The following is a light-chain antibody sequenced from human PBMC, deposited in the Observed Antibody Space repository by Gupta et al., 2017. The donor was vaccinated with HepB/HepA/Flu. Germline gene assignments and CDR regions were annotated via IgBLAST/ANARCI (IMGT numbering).Light chain of an antibody. CDR2: QDR. J-gene: IGLJ2*01. V-gene: IGLV3-1*01. CDR3: QAWDSSTAV. Sequence: SYELTQPPSVSVSPGQTASITCSGDKLGDKYACWYQQKPGQSPVLVIYQDRKRPSGIPVRFSGSNSGNTATLTISGTQAMDEADYYCQAWDSSTAVIGGGTKLTVL. CDR1: KLGDKY.